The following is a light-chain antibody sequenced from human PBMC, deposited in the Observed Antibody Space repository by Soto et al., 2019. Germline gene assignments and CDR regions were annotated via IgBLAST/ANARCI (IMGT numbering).Light chain of an antibody. Sequence: EIVVTQSPALVSVSPGERVTHSCRASQSVISSLAWYQQKLGQAPRLLIYGASTRATGIPARFSGSGSGTEFFLNISSLQSEDSAIYYCQHYNNWLGTFGGGTKVEIK. CDR1: QSVISS. V-gene: IGKV3-15*01. J-gene: IGKJ4*01. CDR3: QHYNNWLGT. CDR2: GAS.